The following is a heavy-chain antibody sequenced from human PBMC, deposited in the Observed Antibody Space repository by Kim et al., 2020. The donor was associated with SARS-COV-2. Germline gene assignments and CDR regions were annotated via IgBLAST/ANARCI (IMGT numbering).Heavy chain of an antibody. CDR3: ARTLVRSFFDY. V-gene: IGHV4-30-2*01. CDR1: GGSISSGGYS. Sequence: SETLSLTCAVSGGSISSGGYSWSWIRQPPGKGLEWIGYIYHSGSTYYNPSLKSRVTISVDRSKNQFSLKLSSVTAADTAVYYCARTLVRSFFDYWGQGTLVTVSS. CDR2: IYHSGST. J-gene: IGHJ4*02. D-gene: IGHD6-13*01.